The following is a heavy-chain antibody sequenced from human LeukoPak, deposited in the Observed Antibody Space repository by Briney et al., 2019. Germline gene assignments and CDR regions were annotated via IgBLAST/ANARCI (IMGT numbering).Heavy chain of an antibody. D-gene: IGHD1-14*01. CDR3: ANLGSSGY. J-gene: IGHJ4*02. V-gene: IGHV4-30-4*02. CDR1: GVSISSGDYY. Sequence: SETLSLTCSVFGVSISSGDYYWSWIRQPPGKGLEWIGFIYYSGSTYYNPSLKSRVTISADTSKNQFSLKLSSVTAADTAVYYCANLGSSGYWGQGTLVTVSS. CDR2: IYYSGST.